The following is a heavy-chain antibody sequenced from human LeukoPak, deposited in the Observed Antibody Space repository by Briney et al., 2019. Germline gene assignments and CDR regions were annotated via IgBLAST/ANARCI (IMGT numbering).Heavy chain of an antibody. J-gene: IGHJ5*02. CDR1: GYAFTSYG. Sequence: ASVKVSCKASGYAFTSYGISWVRQAPGHGLEWMGWISAYNGNTNYAQKLQGRVTMTPDTSTSTAYMELRSLRSDDTAVYYCARVIRGIAAAGNWFDPWREGTLVSVPS. CDR2: ISAYNGNT. V-gene: IGHV1-18*01. CDR3: ARVIRGIAAAGNWFDP. D-gene: IGHD6-13*01.